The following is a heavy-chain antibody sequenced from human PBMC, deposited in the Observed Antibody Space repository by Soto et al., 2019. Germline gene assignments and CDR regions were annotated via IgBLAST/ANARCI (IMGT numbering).Heavy chain of an antibody. J-gene: IGHJ5*02. Sequence: SETLSLTCNVSGGSISSFYWTWIRQPAGGRLEWIGRVYDSGSSNYNPSLKTRITMSLHRSRSQFSLSLYSVTAADTAVYYCARGVAETDFYPWANWFDLCGQGILVTVSS. CDR2: VYDSGSS. CDR3: ARGVAETDFYPWANWFDL. CDR1: GGSISSFY. V-gene: IGHV4-4*07. D-gene: IGHD6-19*01.